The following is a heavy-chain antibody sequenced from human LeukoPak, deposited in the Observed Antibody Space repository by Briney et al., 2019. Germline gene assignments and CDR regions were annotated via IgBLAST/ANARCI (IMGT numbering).Heavy chain of an antibody. D-gene: IGHD3-22*01. Sequence: PSETLSLTCAVYGGSFSGYYWSWIRQPPGKGLEWIGEINHSGSTNYNPSLKSRVTISVDTSKNQFSLKLSSVTAADTAVYYCARGRPYYYDSIGYYRNWFDPWGQGTLVTVPS. V-gene: IGHV4-34*01. CDR2: INHSGST. CDR1: GGSFSGYY. J-gene: IGHJ5*02. CDR3: ARGRPYYYDSIGYYRNWFDP.